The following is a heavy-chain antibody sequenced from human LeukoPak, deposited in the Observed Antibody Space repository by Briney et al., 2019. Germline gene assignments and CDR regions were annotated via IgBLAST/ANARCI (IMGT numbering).Heavy chain of an antibody. CDR2: IYTSGST. V-gene: IGHV4-61*02. Sequence: SETLSLTCTVSGGSISSGSYYWSWIRQPAGKGLEWIGRIYTSGSTNYNPSLKSRVTISVDTSKNQFSLKLSSVTTADTAVYYCARASFYYDSSGYSIAFDIWGQGTMVTVSS. D-gene: IGHD3-22*01. J-gene: IGHJ3*02. CDR3: ARASFYYDSSGYSIAFDI. CDR1: GGSISSGSYY.